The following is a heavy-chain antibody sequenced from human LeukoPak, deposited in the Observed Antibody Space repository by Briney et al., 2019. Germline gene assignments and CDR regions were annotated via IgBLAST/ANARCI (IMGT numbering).Heavy chain of an antibody. CDR3: ATLAVESINLATNDY. D-gene: IGHD1-1*01. CDR2: INPNSGGT. V-gene: IGHV1-2*06. J-gene: IGHJ4*02. Sequence: GASVKVSCKASGYTFTDYYIHWVRQAPGQGLKWMGRINPNSGGTNFAQKFQGSVTMTRDTSISTAYMELSRLRSDDTAVYYCATLAVESINLATNDYWGQGTLVSVSS. CDR1: GYTFTDYY.